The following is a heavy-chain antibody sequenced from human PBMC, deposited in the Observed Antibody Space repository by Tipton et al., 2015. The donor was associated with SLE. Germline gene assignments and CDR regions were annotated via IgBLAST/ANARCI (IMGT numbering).Heavy chain of an antibody. Sequence: TLSLTCLVSGGSISSAGYYWSWIRHLPGKGLEWIGHIYDSGTTFYNPSLKSRATISVGTSNNQLSLKLTSVTAADTAVYYCARDRGYHDSSGYYPYDAFDIWGQGTMVTVSS. CDR3: ARDRGYHDSSGYYPYDAFDI. J-gene: IGHJ3*02. CDR2: IYDSGTT. D-gene: IGHD3-22*01. V-gene: IGHV4-31*03. CDR1: GGSISSAGYY.